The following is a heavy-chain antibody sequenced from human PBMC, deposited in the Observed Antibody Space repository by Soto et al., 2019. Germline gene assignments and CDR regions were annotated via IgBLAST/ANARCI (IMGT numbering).Heavy chain of an antibody. CDR2: INYSGNS. Sequence: QVQLQESGPGLVKPSQTLSLTCTVSGDSISSSDYYWSWIRQPPGKGLEWIGDINYSGNSYYNPSLKSRVTISVDTSMNQFSLKLSSVTAADTAVYYCARATTPIENLDYWGQGTLVIVSS. V-gene: IGHV4-30-4*01. D-gene: IGHD1-1*01. CDR3: ARATTPIENLDY. J-gene: IGHJ4*02. CDR1: GDSISSSDYY.